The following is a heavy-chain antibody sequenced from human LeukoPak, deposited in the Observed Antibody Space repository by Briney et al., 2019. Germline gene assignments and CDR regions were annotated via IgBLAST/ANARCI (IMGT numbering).Heavy chain of an antibody. J-gene: IGHJ4*02. CDR3: TTDRITMIVVVSY. Sequence: GGSLTLSCAASGFTFSNAWMSWVRQAPGKGVEWVGRIKSKTEGGTTDYAAPVKGRFTISRDDSKNTLYLQMNSLKTEDTAVYYCTTDRITMIVVVSYWGQGTLVTVSS. V-gene: IGHV3-15*01. CDR1: GFTFSNAW. D-gene: IGHD3-22*01. CDR2: IKSKTEGGTT.